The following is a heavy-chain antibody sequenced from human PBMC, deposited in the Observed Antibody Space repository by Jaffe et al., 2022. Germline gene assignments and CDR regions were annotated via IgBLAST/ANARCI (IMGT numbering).Heavy chain of an antibody. CDR1: GYTFTSYG. CDR3: ARDSYYCSGGSCYTYMQWLEGVDY. J-gene: IGHJ4*02. CDR2: ISAYNGNT. D-gene: IGHD2-15*01. Sequence: QVQLVQSGAEVKKPGASVKVSCKASGYTFTSYGISWVRQAPGQGLEWMGWISAYNGNTNYAQKLQGRVTMTTDTSTSTAYMELRSLRSDDTAVYYCARDSYYCSGGSCYTYMQWLEGVDYWGQGTLVTVSS. V-gene: IGHV1-18*01.